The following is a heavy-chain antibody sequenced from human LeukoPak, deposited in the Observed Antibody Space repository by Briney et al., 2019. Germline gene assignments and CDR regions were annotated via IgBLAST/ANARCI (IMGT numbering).Heavy chain of an antibody. CDR2: IIPIFGTA. CDR1: GGTFSSYA. J-gene: IGHJ1*01. CDR3: ASSSWNEYFQH. D-gene: IGHD6-13*01. V-gene: IGHV1-69*06. Sequence: SVKVSCKASGGTFSSYAISWVRQAPGQGLEWMGGIIPIFGTANCAQKFQGRVTITADKSTSTAYMELSSLRSEDTAVYYCASSSWNEYFQHWGQGTLVTVSS.